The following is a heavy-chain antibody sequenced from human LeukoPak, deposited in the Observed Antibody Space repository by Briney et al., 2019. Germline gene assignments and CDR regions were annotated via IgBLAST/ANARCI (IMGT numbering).Heavy chain of an antibody. D-gene: IGHD3-10*01. Sequence: ASVKVSCQASGYTFTSYYMHWVRQAPGQGLEWMGITNPSGGSTSYAQKFQGRVTMTRDTSTSTVYMELSSLRSEDTAVYYCARSDNMERTRTLWFGESFNWFDPWGQGTLVTVSS. CDR3: ARSDNMERTRTLWFGESFNWFDP. CDR1: GYTFTSYY. CDR2: TNPSGGST. V-gene: IGHV1-46*01. J-gene: IGHJ5*02.